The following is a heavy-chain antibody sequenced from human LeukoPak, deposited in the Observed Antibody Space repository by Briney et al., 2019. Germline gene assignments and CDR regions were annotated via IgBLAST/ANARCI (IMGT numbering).Heavy chain of an antibody. CDR2: IFYSGST. V-gene: IGHV4-39*01. J-gene: IGHJ4*02. Sequence: WVRQPPGKGLEWIGSIFYSGSTYYNPSLKSRVTISVDTSKNQFSLKLTSVTAADTAVYYCARLDNSGYYFIDYWGQGTLVTVSS. CDR3: ARLDNSGYYFIDY. D-gene: IGHD3-22*01.